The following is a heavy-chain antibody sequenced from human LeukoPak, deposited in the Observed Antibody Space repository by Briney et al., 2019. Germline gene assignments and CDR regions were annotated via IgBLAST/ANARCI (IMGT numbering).Heavy chain of an antibody. CDR2: IYYSGST. D-gene: IGHD6-13*01. Sequence: SETLSLTCTVSSGSISSYYWSWIRQPPGKGLEWIGYIYYSGSTNYNPSLKSRVTISVDTSKNQFSLKLSSVTAADTAVQYCASRIAAAVEVTSLDFWGQGTLVTVSS. CDR3: ASRIAAAVEVTSLDF. V-gene: IGHV4-59*01. CDR1: SGSISSYY. J-gene: IGHJ4*02.